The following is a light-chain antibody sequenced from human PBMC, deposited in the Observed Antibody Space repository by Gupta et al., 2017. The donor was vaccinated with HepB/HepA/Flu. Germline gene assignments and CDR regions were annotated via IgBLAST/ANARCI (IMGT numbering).Light chain of an antibody. J-gene: IGLJ3*02. V-gene: IGLV1-47*01. Sequence: QSVLTQPPSASGTSGQRVTISCSGSSSNIGSNYVYWYQQLPGTAPKPLVYRNNQRPSGVTDRFSGSKPGTSAARAISGLRSEDEADYYCAAWDYSLSGPWVFGGGTKLTVL. CDR1: SSNIGSNY. CDR3: AAWDYSLSGPWV. CDR2: RNN.